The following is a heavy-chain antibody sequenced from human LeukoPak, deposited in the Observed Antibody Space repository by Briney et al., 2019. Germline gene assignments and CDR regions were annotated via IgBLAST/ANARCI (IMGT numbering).Heavy chain of an antibody. D-gene: IGHD1-26*01. CDR3: ARAYSARSLRGRAFDY. CDR1: GYTFTGYY. V-gene: IGHV1-2*02. J-gene: IGHJ4*02. Sequence: ASVKVSCKASGYTFTGYYMHWVRQAPGQGLEWMGWINPNSGGTNYAQKFQGRVTMTRDTSISTAYMELSRLRSDDTAVYYCARAYSARSLRGRAFDYWGQGTLVTVSS. CDR2: INPNSGGT.